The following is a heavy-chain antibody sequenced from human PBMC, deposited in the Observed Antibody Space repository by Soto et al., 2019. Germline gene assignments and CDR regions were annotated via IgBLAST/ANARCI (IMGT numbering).Heavy chain of an antibody. Sequence: PGGSLRLSCAASGYSFSSYAMHWVCQAPGKGLEWVAVISYDGSNKYYADSVKGRFTISRDNSKNTLYLQMNSLRAEDTAVYYCARVPYSSGRANFDSWGQGTLVTVLL. CDR2: ISYDGSNK. V-gene: IGHV3-30-3*01. CDR3: ARVPYSSGRANFDS. D-gene: IGHD2-15*01. CDR1: GYSFSSYA. J-gene: IGHJ4*02.